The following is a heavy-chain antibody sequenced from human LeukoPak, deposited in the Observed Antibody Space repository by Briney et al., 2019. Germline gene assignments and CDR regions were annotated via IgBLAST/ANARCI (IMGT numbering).Heavy chain of an antibody. Sequence: PGGSLRLSCAASGFTFSSYSMNWVCQAPGKGLEWVSSISSSSGYIYYADSVKGRFTISRDNAKNSLYLQMNSLRAEDTAVYYCARVPSDYWGQGTLVTVSS. V-gene: IGHV3-21*06. CDR2: ISSSSGYI. CDR1: GFTFSSYS. CDR3: ARVPSDY. J-gene: IGHJ4*02.